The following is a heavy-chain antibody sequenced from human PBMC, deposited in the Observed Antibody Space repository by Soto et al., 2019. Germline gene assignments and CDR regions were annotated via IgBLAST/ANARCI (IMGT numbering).Heavy chain of an antibody. V-gene: IGHV4-31*03. CDR1: GGSIRRSDYY. D-gene: IGHD3-16*01. J-gene: IGHJ4*02. CDR3: ARVEAPIRSLGDFDS. CDR2: IYHSGST. Sequence: QVQLQESGPGLVKPSQTLSLTCTVSGGSIRRSDYYWSWVRQFPGRGLEWIGYIYHSGSTFYNPSLMSRGVISVDTSRNQVSLSLTSVTAADTAVYYCARVEAPIRSLGDFDSWGQGIRVTVTS.